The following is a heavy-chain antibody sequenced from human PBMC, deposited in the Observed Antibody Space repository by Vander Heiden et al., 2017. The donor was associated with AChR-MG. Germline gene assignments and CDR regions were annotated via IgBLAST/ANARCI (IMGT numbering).Heavy chain of an antibody. D-gene: IGHD1-7*01. CDR2: IYYSGST. Sequence: QVQLQESGPGLVKPSETLSLTCTVSGGSISRYYWNWIRHPPGKGLECIGYIYYSGSTNYNPSLKSRVTISVDTSKNQFSLKLSSVTAADTAVYYCARALTGTTVWFDPWGQGTLVTVSS. CDR3: ARALTGTTVWFDP. V-gene: IGHV4-59*01. J-gene: IGHJ5*02. CDR1: GGSISRYY.